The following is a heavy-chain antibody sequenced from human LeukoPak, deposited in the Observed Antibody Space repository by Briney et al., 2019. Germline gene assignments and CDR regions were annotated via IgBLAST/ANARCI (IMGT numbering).Heavy chain of an antibody. CDR3: ARGIVPAAFDF. CDR1: GLTFSDSS. D-gene: IGHD2-2*01. CDR2: ITSSSSYI. V-gene: IGHV3-21*01. J-gene: IGHJ4*02. Sequence: GGSLRLACAASGLTFSDSSMNCVRQAPGKGLEWVSSITSSSSYISYADSVKGRFTISRDNAKNSLYLHMSSLRVEDTAVYYCARGIVPAAFDFWGQGTLVTVSS.